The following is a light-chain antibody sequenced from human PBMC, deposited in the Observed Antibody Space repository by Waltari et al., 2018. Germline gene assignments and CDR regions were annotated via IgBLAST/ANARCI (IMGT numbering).Light chain of an antibody. CDR2: DVS. V-gene: IGLV2-23*02. Sequence: QSALTQPASVSGSPGQSITIPCPGTSSDVGGYNYVSWYQPHPGKAPKLRIYDVSKRPSGVSNRFSGSKSGNTASLTISGLQAEDEADYYCCSYAGSSTLVFGGGTKLTVL. CDR3: CSYAGSSTLV. CDR1: SSDVGGYNY. J-gene: IGLJ2*01.